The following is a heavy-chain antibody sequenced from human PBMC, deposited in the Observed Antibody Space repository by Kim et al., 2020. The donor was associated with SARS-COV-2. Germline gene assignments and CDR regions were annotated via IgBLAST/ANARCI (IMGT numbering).Heavy chain of an antibody. CDR3: ARRVAATGTSKYYFDY. J-gene: IGHJ4*02. D-gene: IGHD6-13*01. V-gene: IGHV5-51*01. Sequence: FQGHVTISADKSISTAYLQWSSLKASDTAMYYCARRVAATGTSKYYFDYWGQGTLVTVSS.